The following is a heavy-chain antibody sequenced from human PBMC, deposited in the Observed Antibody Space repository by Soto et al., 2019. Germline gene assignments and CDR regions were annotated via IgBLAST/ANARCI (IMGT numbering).Heavy chain of an antibody. D-gene: IGHD6-19*01. CDR1: GYTFTSYG. CDR2: ISAYNGNT. CDR3: ARDRLGAVAGIIFDY. Sequence: GESLKISCKASGYTFTSYGISWVRQAPGQGLEWMGWISAYNGNTNYAQKLQGRVTMTTDTSTSTAYMELRSLRSDDTAVYYCARDRLGAVAGIIFDYWGQGTLVTVSS. J-gene: IGHJ4*02. V-gene: IGHV1-18*01.